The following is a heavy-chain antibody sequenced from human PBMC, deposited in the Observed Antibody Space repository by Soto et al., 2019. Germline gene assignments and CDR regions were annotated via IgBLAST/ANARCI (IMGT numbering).Heavy chain of an antibody. CDR1: GDSVSSNSAA. Sequence: SQTLSLTCAISGDSVSSNSAAWNWIRQSPSRGLEWLGRTYYRSKWYNDYAVSVKSRITINPDTSKNQFSLQLNSVTPEDTAVYYCARSRSDGGRYSSSPYYGTDVSGPGTTVT. CDR2: TYYRSKWYN. D-gene: IGHD6-6*01. CDR3: ARSRSDGGRYSSSPYYGTDV. J-gene: IGHJ6*02. V-gene: IGHV6-1*01.